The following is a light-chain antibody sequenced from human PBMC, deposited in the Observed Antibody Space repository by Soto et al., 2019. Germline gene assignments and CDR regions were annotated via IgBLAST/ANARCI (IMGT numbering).Light chain of an antibody. CDR3: SSYTSRSTLGV. J-gene: IGLJ2*01. Sequence: QSVLTQPASVSGSPGQSITISCTGTNSDIGGYNHVSWYQQHPGKSPKLMIYDVSNRPSGVSYRFSGSKSGNTASLTISGLQAEDEADYYCSSYTSRSTLGVFGGGTKLTVL. V-gene: IGLV2-14*03. CDR1: NSDIGGYNH. CDR2: DVS.